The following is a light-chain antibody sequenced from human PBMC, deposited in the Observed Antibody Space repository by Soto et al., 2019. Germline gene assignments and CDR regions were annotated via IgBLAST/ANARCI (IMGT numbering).Light chain of an antibody. Sequence: EIVMTQSQVTLSVSPGERATLSCRASQSVRSNLAWYQQKPGQAPRLLMYDASTRATGIPARFSGSGSGTEFTLTISSLQSEDFAVYYCQQYKYWPPWTFGQGTKVEIK. CDR3: QQYKYWPPWT. CDR2: DAS. J-gene: IGKJ1*01. V-gene: IGKV3-15*01. CDR1: QSVRSN.